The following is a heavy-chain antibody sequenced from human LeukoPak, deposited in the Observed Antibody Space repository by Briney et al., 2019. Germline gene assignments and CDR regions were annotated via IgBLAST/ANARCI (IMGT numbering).Heavy chain of an antibody. CDR1: GFTFSSYG. CDR2: ISYDGSNK. V-gene: IGHV3-30*18. D-gene: IGHD6-19*01. Sequence: GGSLRLSCAASGFTFSSYGMHWVRQAPGKGLEWVAVISYDGSNKYYADSVKGRFTISRDNSKNTLYLQMNSLRAEDTAVYYCAKGPRGGWYYFDYWGQGTLVTVSS. CDR3: AKGPRGGWYYFDY. J-gene: IGHJ4*02.